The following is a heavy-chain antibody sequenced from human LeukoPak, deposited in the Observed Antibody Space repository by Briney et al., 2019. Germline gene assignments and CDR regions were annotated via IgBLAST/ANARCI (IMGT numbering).Heavy chain of an antibody. V-gene: IGHV1-2*02. D-gene: IGHD1-26*01. CDR3: ARGLLVGATPFDY. CDR2: INPNSGGT. Sequence: GASVKVSCKASGGTFSSYAISWVRQAPGQGLEWMGWINPNSGGTNYAQKFQGRVTMTRDTSISTAYMELSRLRSDDTAVYYCARGLLVGATPFDYWGQGTLVTVSS. J-gene: IGHJ4*02. CDR1: GGTFSSYA.